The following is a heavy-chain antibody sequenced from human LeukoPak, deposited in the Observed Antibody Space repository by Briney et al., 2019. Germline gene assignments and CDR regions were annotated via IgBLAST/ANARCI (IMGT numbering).Heavy chain of an antibody. J-gene: IGHJ6*03. CDR1: GYTSTSYY. Sequence: ASVKVSCKASGYTSTSYYMHWVRQAPGQGLEWMGIINPSGGSTSYAQKFQGRVTMTRDTSTSTVYMELSSLRSEDTAVYYCARSSYYDFWSGQPYYYYYMDVWGKGTTVTVSS. D-gene: IGHD3-3*01. CDR3: ARSSYYDFWSGQPYYYYYMDV. V-gene: IGHV1-46*03. CDR2: INPSGGST.